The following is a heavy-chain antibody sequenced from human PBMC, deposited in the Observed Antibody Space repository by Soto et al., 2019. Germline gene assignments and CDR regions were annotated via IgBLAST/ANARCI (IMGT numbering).Heavy chain of an antibody. J-gene: IGHJ4*02. D-gene: IGHD2-21*02. CDR2: VNPSGGHT. CDR3: ARGGHVVVVTAALDY. V-gene: IGHV1-46*01. Sequence: QVQLMQSGAEVKKPGASVKVSCKASGDTFTDYYIHWVRQAPGQGLEWMGTVNPSGGHTTYAQHFLGRVTMTRDTSTSTLYMELTSLTSAATAIYYWARGGHVVVVTAALDYWGQGTLVTVSS. CDR1: GDTFTDYY.